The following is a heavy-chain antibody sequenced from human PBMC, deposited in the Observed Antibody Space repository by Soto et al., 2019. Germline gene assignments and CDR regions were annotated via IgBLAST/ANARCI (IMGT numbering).Heavy chain of an antibody. D-gene: IGHD6-19*01. Sequence: QVQLVQSGAEVKKPGASVKVSCKASGYTFTSYAMHWVRQAPGQRLEWMGWINAGNGSTKYSQKFQGRVTITRDTSASTAYMELSSLRSEDTAVYYCAESIAVAGPFDYWGQGTLVTVSS. CDR1: GYTFTSYA. J-gene: IGHJ4*02. CDR2: INAGNGST. CDR3: AESIAVAGPFDY. V-gene: IGHV1-3*01.